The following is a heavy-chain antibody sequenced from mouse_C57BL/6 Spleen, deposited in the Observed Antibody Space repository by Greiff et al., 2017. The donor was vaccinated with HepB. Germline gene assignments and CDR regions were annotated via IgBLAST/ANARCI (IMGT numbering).Heavy chain of an antibody. CDR1: GYTFTSYG. CDR3: ASLDSSGYYFDY. V-gene: IGHV1-81*01. Sequence: QVQLQQSGAELARPGASVKLSCKASGYTFTSYGISWVKQRTGQGLEWIGEIYPRSGNTYYNEKFKGKATLTADKSSSTAYMELRSLTSEDSAVYFCASLDSSGYYFDYWGQGTTLTVSS. CDR2: IYPRSGNT. D-gene: IGHD3-2*02. J-gene: IGHJ2*01.